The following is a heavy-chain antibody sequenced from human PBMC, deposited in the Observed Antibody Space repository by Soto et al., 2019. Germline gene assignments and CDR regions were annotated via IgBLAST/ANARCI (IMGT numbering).Heavy chain of an antibody. Sequence: GGSLRLSCAASGFTVSSNYMGCGLQSPGKGLEWVSVIYSGGSTYYADSVKGRFTISRDNSKNTLYLQMNSLRAEDTAVYYCARQSGDYGYYYYGMDVWGQGTTVTVSS. D-gene: IGHD4-17*01. CDR2: IYSGGST. CDR1: GFTVSSNY. V-gene: IGHV3-53*01. J-gene: IGHJ6*02. CDR3: ARQSGDYGYYYYGMDV.